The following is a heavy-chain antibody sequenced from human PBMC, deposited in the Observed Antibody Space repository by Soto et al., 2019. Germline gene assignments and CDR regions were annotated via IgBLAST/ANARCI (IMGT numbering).Heavy chain of an antibody. J-gene: IGHJ6*02. D-gene: IGHD1-1*01. CDR2: IWYDGSNK. Sequence: GGSLRLSCAASGFTFSSYGMHWVRQAPGKGLEWVAVIWYDGSNKYYADSVKGRFTISRDNSKNTLYLQMNSLRAEDTAVYYCAASPTGTPYYGMDVWGQGPTVTLSS. V-gene: IGHV3-33*01. CDR3: AASPTGTPYYGMDV. CDR1: GFTFSSYG.